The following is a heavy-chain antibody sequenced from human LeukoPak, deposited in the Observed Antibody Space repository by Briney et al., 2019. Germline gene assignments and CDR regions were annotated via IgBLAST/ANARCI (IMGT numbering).Heavy chain of an antibody. J-gene: IGHJ5*02. Sequence: PSETLSLTCTVSGGSISSYYWSWIRQPPGKGLEWIGYIYYSGSTNYNPSLKSRVTISVDTSKNQFSLKLSSVTAADTAVYYCARAGGGYSRNNWFDPWGQGTLVTVSS. CDR2: IYYSGST. CDR1: GGSISSYY. CDR3: ARAGGGYSRNNWFDP. V-gene: IGHV4-59*01. D-gene: IGHD2-2*03.